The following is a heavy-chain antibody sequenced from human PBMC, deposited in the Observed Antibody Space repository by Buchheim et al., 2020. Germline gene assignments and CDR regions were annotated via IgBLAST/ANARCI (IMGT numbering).Heavy chain of an antibody. V-gene: IGHV3-48*02. CDR1: GFTFSSYS. J-gene: IGHJ6*03. CDR3: ARERGVPLDYYMDV. Sequence: EVQLVESGGGLVQPGGSLRLSCAASGFTFSSYSMNWVRQAPGKGLEWVSYISSSSSTIYYADSVKGRFTLSRDNAKNSLYLKMNSLRDEDTAVYYCARERGVPLDYYMDVWGKGTT. CDR2: ISSSSSTI. D-gene: IGHD3-10*01.